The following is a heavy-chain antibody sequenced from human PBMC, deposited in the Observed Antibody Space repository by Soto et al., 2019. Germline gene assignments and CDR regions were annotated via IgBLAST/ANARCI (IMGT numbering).Heavy chain of an antibody. CDR3: ARAQPFGLWSGYYTKKYYYYGMDV. CDR1: GGTFSSYA. Sequence: SVKVSCKASGGTFSSYAISWVRQAPGQGLEWMGGIIPIFGTANYAQKFQGRVTITADESTSTAYMELSSLRSEDTAVYYCARAQPFGLWSGYYTKKYYYYGMDVWGQGTTVTVSS. J-gene: IGHJ6*02. D-gene: IGHD3-3*01. CDR2: IIPIFGTA. V-gene: IGHV1-69*13.